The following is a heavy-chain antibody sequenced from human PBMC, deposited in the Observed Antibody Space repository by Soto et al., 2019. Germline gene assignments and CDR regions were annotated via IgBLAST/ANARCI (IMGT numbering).Heavy chain of an antibody. CDR1: GFTFSSYG. CDR2: IWYDGSNK. Sequence: QVQLVESGGGVVQPGRSLRLSCAASGFTFSSYGMHWVRQAPGKGLEWVAVIWYDGSNKYYADSVKGRFTISRDNSKNTLYLQMNSLRAEDTAVYYCARVDDFWSGSIFVYWGQGTLVTVSS. CDR3: ARVDDFWSGSIFVY. V-gene: IGHV3-33*01. J-gene: IGHJ4*02. D-gene: IGHD3-3*01.